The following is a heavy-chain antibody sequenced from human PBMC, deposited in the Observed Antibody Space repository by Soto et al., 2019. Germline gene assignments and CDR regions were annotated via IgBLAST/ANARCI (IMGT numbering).Heavy chain of an antibody. D-gene: IGHD3-9*01. V-gene: IGHV3-21*01. CDR1: GFTFSSYS. Sequence: GGSLRLSCAASGFTFSSYSMNWVRQAPGKGLEWVSSISSSSSYIYYADSVKGRFTISRDNAKNSLYLQMNSLRAEDTAVYYCARDRTFYDILTGFDYWGQGTLVTVSS. CDR2: ISSSSSYI. J-gene: IGHJ4*02. CDR3: ARDRTFYDILTGFDY.